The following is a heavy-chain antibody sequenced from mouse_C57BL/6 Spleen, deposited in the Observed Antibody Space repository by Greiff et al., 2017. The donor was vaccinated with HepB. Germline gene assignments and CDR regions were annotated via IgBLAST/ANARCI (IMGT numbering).Heavy chain of an antibody. V-gene: IGHV5-16*01. D-gene: IGHD5-5*01. CDR2: INYDGSST. J-gene: IGHJ2*01. CDR3: ARGRTTHYYFDY. CDR1: GFTFSDYY. Sequence: DVQLVESEGGLVQPGSSMKLSCTASGFTFSDYYMAWVRQVPEKGLEWVANINYDGSSTYYLDSLKSRFIISRDNAKNILYLQMSSLKSEDTATYYCARGRTTHYYFDYWGQGTTLTVSS.